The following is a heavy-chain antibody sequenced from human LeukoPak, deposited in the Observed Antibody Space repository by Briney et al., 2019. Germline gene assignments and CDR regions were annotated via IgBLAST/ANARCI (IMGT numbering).Heavy chain of an antibody. CDR3: AREDHSNYNY. CDR1: GFPFSNYW. CDR2: IKQDGGEM. D-gene: IGHD4-11*01. J-gene: IGHJ4*02. Sequence: GGSLRLSCAASGFPFSNYWMSWLRQAPGKGLEWVANIKQDGGEMFYVDSVKGRFTISRDNAKNSLYLQMNSLRAEDTAVYYCAREDHSNYNYWGQGTLVTVSS. V-gene: IGHV3-7*01.